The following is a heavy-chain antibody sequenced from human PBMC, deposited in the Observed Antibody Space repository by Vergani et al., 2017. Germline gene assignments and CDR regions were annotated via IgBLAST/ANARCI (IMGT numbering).Heavy chain of an antibody. Sequence: LEESGGGSVKPGGSLRLSCAASGFKFSDHYMSWIRQAPGKGLEWVSHISPGASTVSYTDSVTGRFTVSRDNDNNSLPLDMTTLGVADTAVYYCAKNPGISTPRHYYARNVGGKGTTVTVSS. V-gene: IGHV3-11*04. J-gene: IGHJ6*04. CDR3: AKNPGISTPRHYYARNV. D-gene: IGHD1-14*01. CDR1: GFKFSDHY. CDR2: ISPGASTV.